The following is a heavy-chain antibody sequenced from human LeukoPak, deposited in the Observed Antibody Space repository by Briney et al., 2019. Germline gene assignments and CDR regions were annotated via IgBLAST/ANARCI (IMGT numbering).Heavy chain of an antibody. Sequence: SETLSLTCAIYGGSFSGYYWSWIRQPPGKGLEWIGEINHSGSTYYNPSLKSRVTISVDTSKNQFSLKLSSVTAADTAVYYCARAFDPWGQGTLVTVSS. J-gene: IGHJ5*02. CDR1: GGSFSGYY. V-gene: IGHV4-34*01. CDR3: ARAFDP. CDR2: INHSGST.